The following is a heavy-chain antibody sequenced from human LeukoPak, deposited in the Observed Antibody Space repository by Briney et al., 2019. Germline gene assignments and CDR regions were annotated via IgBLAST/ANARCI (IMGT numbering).Heavy chain of an antibody. Sequence: GASVKVSCKASGYTFTAYYMHWVRQAPGQGLEWMGWINPNSGGTNHAQKFQGRVAMTRDTSITTTYMELSSLRSDDTAVYYCGRRIVTLASNYFDPWGQGTPVTVSS. CDR2: INPNSGGT. D-gene: IGHD5-24*01. J-gene: IGHJ5*02. CDR1: GYTFTAYY. CDR3: GRRIVTLASNYFDP. V-gene: IGHV1-2*02.